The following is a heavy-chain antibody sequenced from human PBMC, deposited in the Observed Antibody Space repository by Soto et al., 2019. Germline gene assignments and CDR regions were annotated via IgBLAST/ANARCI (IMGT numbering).Heavy chain of an antibody. CDR1: GGTFSSYT. CDR3: AREGPDYYDSSGYYDY. J-gene: IGHJ4*02. CDR2: IIPILGIA. D-gene: IGHD3-22*01. Sequence: QVQLVQSGAEVKKPGSSVKVSCKASGGTFSSYTISWVRQAPGQGLEWMGRIIPILGIANYAQKFQGRVTITADKSTSTAYMELSSLRSEDTAVYYCAREGPDYYDSSGYYDYWGQGTLVTVSS. V-gene: IGHV1-69*08.